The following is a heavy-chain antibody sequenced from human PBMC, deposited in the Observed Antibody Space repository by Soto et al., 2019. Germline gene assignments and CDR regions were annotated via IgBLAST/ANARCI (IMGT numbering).Heavy chain of an antibody. D-gene: IGHD3-10*01. CDR3: ARQRSYGGDY. CDR2: IYYSGST. J-gene: IGHJ4*02. V-gene: IGHV4-39*01. CDR1: GGSISSSSYY. Sequence: VSGGSISSSSYYWGWIRQPPGKGLEWIGSIYYSGSTYYNPSLKSRVTISVDTSKNQFSLKLSSVTAADTAVYYCARQRSYGGDYWGQGTLVTVS.